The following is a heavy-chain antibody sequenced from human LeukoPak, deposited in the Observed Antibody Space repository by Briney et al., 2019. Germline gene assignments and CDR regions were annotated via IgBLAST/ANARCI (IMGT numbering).Heavy chain of an antibody. Sequence: SQTLSLTCTVSGGSISSGDYYWSWIRQPPGKGLEWIGYIYYSGSTYYNPSLKSRVTISVDTSKNQFSLKLSSVTAADTAVYYCARGEGGAAAGLFDYWGQRTLVTVSS. CDR1: GGSISSGDYY. D-gene: IGHD6-13*01. CDR3: ARGEGGAAAGLFDY. J-gene: IGHJ4*02. CDR2: IYYSGST. V-gene: IGHV4-30-4*01.